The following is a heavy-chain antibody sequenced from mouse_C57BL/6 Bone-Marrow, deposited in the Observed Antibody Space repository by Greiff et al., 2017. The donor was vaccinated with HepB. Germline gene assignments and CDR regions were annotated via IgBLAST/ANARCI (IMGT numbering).Heavy chain of an antibody. CDR2: IYPGDGDT. CDR1: GYAFSSYW. J-gene: IGHJ1*03. D-gene: IGHD1-2*01. V-gene: IGHV1-80*01. Sequence: QVQLKQSGAELVKPGASVKISCKASGYAFSSYWMNWVKQRPGKGLEWIGQIYPGDGDTNYNGKFKGKATLTADKSSSTAYMQLSSLTSEDSAVYFCARDGKIGIDWYFDVWGTGTTVTVSS. CDR3: ARDGKIGIDWYFDV.